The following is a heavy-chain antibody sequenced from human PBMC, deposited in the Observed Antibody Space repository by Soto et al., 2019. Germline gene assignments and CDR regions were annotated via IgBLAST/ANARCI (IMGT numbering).Heavy chain of an antibody. CDR1: GFTFSAYL. CDR3: ARGPRVTSTGTGEH. CDR2: ISDDGSTA. D-gene: IGHD3-10*01. J-gene: IGHJ4*02. Sequence: GESLKISFAVSGFTFSAYLMDWVRQVPGKGLTWVSRISDDGSTATYADSVKGRFIISRDNAKNTLYLEMNTLRADDSGLYYCARGPRVTSTGTGEHWGRGTMVTVSA. V-gene: IGHV3-74*01.